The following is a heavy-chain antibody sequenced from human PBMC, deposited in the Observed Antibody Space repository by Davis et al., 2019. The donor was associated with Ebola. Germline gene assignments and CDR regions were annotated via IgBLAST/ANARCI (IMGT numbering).Heavy chain of an antibody. V-gene: IGHV3-23*01. J-gene: IGHJ4*02. CDR1: GFTFSSYG. Sequence: GGSLRLSCAASGFTFSSYGMRWVRQAPGKGLEWVSAISGSGGSTYYADSVKGRFTISRDNAKNTLYLQMNSLRAEDTAVYYCARGRVAARHFDYWGQGTLVTVSS. D-gene: IGHD6-6*01. CDR2: ISGSGGST. CDR3: ARGRVAARHFDY.